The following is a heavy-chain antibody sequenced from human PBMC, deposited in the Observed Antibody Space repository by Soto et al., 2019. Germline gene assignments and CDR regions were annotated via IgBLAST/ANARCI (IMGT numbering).Heavy chain of an antibody. CDR2: VDPNSGGT. D-gene: IGHD3-10*01. V-gene: IGHV1-2*02. J-gene: IGHJ4*02. Sequence: QVQLVQSGAEVKKPGASVKVSCRPSGYTFTAYYIHWVRQAPGQGLEWMGWVDPNSGGTRDAQNFQGRVTMTRDTSTSTDYMALNWRRADDTALYYCARDNYGPLDYWGQGTLVTVSS. CDR3: ARDNYGPLDY. CDR1: GYTFTAYY.